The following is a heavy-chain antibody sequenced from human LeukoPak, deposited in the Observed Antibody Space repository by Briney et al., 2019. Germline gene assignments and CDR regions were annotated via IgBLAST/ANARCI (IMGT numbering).Heavy chain of an antibody. CDR3: ARDSDWELLCDY. J-gene: IGHJ4*02. CDR1: GYTFTSYG. CDR2: ISAYHGNT. V-gene: IGHV1-18*01. D-gene: IGHD1-26*01. Sequence: GASVRVSCKASGYTFTSYGISGVRQAPGQGVEWMASISAYHGNTNYAHKLQGRVTITTDTSTSTAYMELRSLRSDDTAVYYCARDSDWELLCDYWGQGTLVTVSS.